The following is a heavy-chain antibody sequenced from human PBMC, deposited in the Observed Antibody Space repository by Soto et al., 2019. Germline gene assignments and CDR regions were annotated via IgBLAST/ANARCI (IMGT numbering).Heavy chain of an antibody. CDR2: INHSGST. D-gene: IGHD1-26*01. Sequence: QVQLQQWGAGLLKPSETLSLTCAVYGGSFSGYYWSWIRQPPGKGLEWIGEINHSGSTNYNPSLNIRVTLSLDTSKNQFSLKLSSVTAADTAVYYCARLGYSGSVVVWGQGTLVTVSS. V-gene: IGHV4-34*01. J-gene: IGHJ4*02. CDR3: ARLGYSGSVVV. CDR1: GGSFSGYY.